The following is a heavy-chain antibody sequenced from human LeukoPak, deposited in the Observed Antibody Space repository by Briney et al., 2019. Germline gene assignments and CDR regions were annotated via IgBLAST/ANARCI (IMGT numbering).Heavy chain of an antibody. J-gene: IGHJ4*02. CDR1: GFTFNNAW. CDR3: ARDVDTAMVPHFDY. V-gene: IGHV3-21*01. CDR2: ISSSSSYI. Sequence: GGSPRLSCAASGFTFNNAWMSWVRQAPGKGLEWVSSISSSSSYIYYADSVKGRFTISRDNAKNSLYLQMNSLRAEDTAVYYCARDVDTAMVPHFDYWGQGTLVTVSS. D-gene: IGHD5-18*01.